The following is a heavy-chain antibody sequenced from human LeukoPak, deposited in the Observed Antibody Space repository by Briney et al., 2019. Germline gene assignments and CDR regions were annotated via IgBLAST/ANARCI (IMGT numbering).Heavy chain of an antibody. J-gene: IGHJ4*02. CDR2: IYYSGTA. D-gene: IGHD1-14*01. V-gene: IGHV4-59*08. Sequence: SETLSLTCTVSTDSLSGYYWSWIRQPPGKGLEWIGCIYYSGTANYNPSLKSRTTISLDTSKNQFSLKLSSVTAADTAVYYCARHGTISSESYFDYWGQGALVTVSS. CDR3: ARHGTISSESYFDY. CDR1: TDSLSGYY.